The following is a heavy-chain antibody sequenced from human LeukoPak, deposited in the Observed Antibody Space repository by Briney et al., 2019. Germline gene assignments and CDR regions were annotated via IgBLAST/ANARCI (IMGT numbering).Heavy chain of an antibody. D-gene: IGHD5-12*01. J-gene: IGHJ4*02. CDR2: IIPIFGTA. Sequence: SVKVSCKASGGTFSNYAISWVRQAPGQGLEWIGGIIPIFGTANYAQKFQGRVTITADESTSTAYTELSSLRSEDTAVYYCARGDSAYDLFGHIDYWGQGTLVTVSS. V-gene: IGHV1-69*13. CDR3: ARGDSAYDLFGHIDY. CDR1: GGTFSNYA.